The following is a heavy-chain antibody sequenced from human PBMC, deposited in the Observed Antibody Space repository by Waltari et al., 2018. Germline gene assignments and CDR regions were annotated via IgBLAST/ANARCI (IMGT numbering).Heavy chain of an antibody. J-gene: IGHJ4*02. CDR2: IYYSGST. CDR3: ATAGYCSSTSCYGNAFDY. D-gene: IGHD2-2*01. CDR1: GGSISSYY. Sequence: QVQLQESGPGLVKPSETLSLTCTVSGGSISSYYWSWIRQPPGKGLEWIGDIYYSGSTNYNPSLNSRVTITVDTSKNQFSLKLSSVTAADTAVYDCATAGYCSSTSCYGNAFDYWGQGTLVTVSS. V-gene: IGHV4-59*12.